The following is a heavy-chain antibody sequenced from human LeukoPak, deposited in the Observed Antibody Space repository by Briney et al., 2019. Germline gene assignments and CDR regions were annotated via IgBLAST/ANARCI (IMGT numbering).Heavy chain of an antibody. CDR1: GFTFDDYA. CDR3: AKRGPSGSYYFDY. V-gene: IGHV3-9*01. D-gene: IGHD1-26*01. J-gene: IGHJ4*02. Sequence: GRSLRLSCAASGFTFDDYAMHWVRQAPGKGLEWVSGISRNSGSIGYADSVKGRFTISRDNAKNSLYLQMNSLRAEDTALYYCAKRGPSGSYYFDYWGQGTLVTVSS. CDR2: ISRNSGSI.